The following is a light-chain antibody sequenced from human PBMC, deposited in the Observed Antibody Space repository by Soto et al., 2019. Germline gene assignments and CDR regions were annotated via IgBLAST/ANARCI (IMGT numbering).Light chain of an antibody. CDR3: CSYAGSRAPYL. V-gene: IGLV2-23*02. J-gene: IGLJ1*01. Sequence: QSALTQPASVSGSPGQSITVSCFGTSSDIEKYNLVSWYQQYPGKVPKLLISEVSKRPSGVSDRFSGSKSGNMASLTISGLQAEDEADYYCCSYAGSRAPYLFVPGTKLTVL. CDR1: SSDIEKYNL. CDR2: EVS.